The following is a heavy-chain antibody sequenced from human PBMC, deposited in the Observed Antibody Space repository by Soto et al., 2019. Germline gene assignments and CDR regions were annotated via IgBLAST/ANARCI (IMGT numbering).Heavy chain of an antibody. V-gene: IGHV3-11*01. Sequence: PGGSLRLSCATSGFIFSDYYMHWIRQAPGKGLEWISYISGNGRIIQYADSAKGRFTISRDNAQNSLYLQMNSLRAEDTALYFCARDFDADSRTDFVYWGQGTLVTVSS. CDR2: ISGNGRII. J-gene: IGHJ4*02. CDR1: GFIFSDYY. D-gene: IGHD4-17*01. CDR3: ARDFDADSRTDFVY.